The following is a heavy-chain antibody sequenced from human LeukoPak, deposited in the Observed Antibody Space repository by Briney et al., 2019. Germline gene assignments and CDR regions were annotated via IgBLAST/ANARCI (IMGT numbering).Heavy chain of an antibody. CDR2: ISNGGSTI. Sequence: GGSLRLSCAASGFSFGTAEMNWVRQAPGKGLEWIACISNGGSTIYYADSVKGRFTISRDNAKNSLSLQMNSLRVEDTAVYYCARHDTGDAFDYWGQGALVIVSS. D-gene: IGHD2-21*01. J-gene: IGHJ4*02. V-gene: IGHV3-48*03. CDR3: ARHDTGDAFDY. CDR1: GFSFGTAE.